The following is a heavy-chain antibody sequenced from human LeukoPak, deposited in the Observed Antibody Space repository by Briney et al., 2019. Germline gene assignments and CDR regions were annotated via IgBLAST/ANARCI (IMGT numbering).Heavy chain of an antibody. CDR1: GGTFSSYA. CDR2: IIPIFGTA. Sequence: SVKVSCKASGGTFSSYAISWVRQAPGQGLEWMGGIIPIFGTANYAQKFQGRVTITADESTSTAYMELSSLRSEDTAVYYCARGVRTHYYYYYMDVWGKGTTVTISS. CDR3: ARGVRTHYYYYYMDV. J-gene: IGHJ6*03. V-gene: IGHV1-69*13. D-gene: IGHD3-16*01.